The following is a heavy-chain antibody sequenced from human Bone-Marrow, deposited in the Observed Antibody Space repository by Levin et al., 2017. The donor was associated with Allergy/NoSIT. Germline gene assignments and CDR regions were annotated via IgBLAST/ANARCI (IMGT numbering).Heavy chain of an antibody. CDR1: GGSISSYY. D-gene: IGHD3-3*01. V-gene: IGHV4-59*01. J-gene: IGHJ5*02. CDR2: IYYSGST. Sequence: GSLRLSCTVSGGSISSYYWSWIRQPPGKGLEWIGYIYYSGSTNYNPSLKSRVTISVDTSKNQFSLKLSSVTAADTAVYYCARALGRFLFRWFDPWGQGTLVTVSS. CDR3: ARALGRFLFRWFDP.